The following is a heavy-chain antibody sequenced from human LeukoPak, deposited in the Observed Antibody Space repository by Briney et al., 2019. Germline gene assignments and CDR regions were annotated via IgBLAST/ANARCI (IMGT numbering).Heavy chain of an antibody. V-gene: IGHV3-43*02. CDR2: ISGGGGST. CDR1: GFTFDDYA. J-gene: IGHJ4*02. D-gene: IGHD1-7*01. Sequence: TGGSLRLSCAASGFTFDDYAMHWVRQAPGKGLEWVSLISGGGGSTYYADSVKGRFTVSRDNSKNSLYLQMNSLRTEDTALYYCAKDTYNWNYYFDYWGQGTLVTVSS. CDR3: AKDTYNWNYYFDY.